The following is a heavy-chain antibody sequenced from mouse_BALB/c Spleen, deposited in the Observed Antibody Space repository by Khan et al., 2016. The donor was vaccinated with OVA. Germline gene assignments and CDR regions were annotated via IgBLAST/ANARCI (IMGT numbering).Heavy chain of an antibody. V-gene: IGHV1-7*01. CDR2: INPTSGYT. CDR1: GYTFTSYW. CDR3: ARDRIDY. J-gene: IGHJ2*01. Sequence: VKLKESGAELAKPGASVKMSCKASGYTFTSYWMHWIKQRPGQGLEWIGYINPTSGYTDYNQKFKDKATLTADKSSSPAYMQLSSLTSDDSAVYYGARDRIDYWGQGTALTVSS.